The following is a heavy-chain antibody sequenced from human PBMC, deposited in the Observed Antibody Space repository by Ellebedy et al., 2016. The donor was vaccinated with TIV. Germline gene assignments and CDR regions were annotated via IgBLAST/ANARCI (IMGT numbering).Heavy chain of an antibody. J-gene: IGHJ5*02. Sequence: SETLSLTXTVSGGSISSGGYYWSWIRQHPGKGLEWIGYIYYSGSTYYNPSLKSRVTISVDTSKNQFSLKLSSVTAADTAVYYCARVVAAAGTGWFDPWGQGTLVTVSS. CDR3: ARVVAAAGTGWFDP. CDR2: IYYSGST. D-gene: IGHD6-13*01. CDR1: GGSISSGGYY. V-gene: IGHV4-31*03.